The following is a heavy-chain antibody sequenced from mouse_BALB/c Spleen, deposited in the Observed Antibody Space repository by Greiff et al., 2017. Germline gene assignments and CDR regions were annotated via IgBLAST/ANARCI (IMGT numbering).Heavy chain of an antibody. CDR2: IWSGGST. CDR1: GFSLTSYG. CDR3: ARNGDYDGAWFAY. J-gene: IGHJ3*01. Sequence: VKLQESGPGLVQPSQSLSITCTVSGFSLTSYGVHWVRQSPGKGLEWLGVIWSGGSTDYNAAFISRLSISKDNSKSQVFFKMNSLQANDTAIYYCARNGDYDGAWFAYWGQGTLVTVSA. V-gene: IGHV2-2*02. D-gene: IGHD2-4*01.